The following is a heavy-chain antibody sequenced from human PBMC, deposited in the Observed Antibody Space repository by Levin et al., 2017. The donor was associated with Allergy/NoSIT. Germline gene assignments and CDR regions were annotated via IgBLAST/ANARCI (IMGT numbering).Heavy chain of an antibody. J-gene: IGHJ6*02. Sequence: SQTLSLTCTVSGDSISSNYWSWLRQPPEKGLEWIGYIYYSGSTNYNPSLKSRVTISIDTSKNQFSLKLSSVTAADTAVYYCARRSCSGGTCYSGSHGMDVWGQGTTVTVSS. CDR2: IYYSGST. D-gene: IGHD2-15*01. CDR3: ARRSCSGGTCYSGSHGMDV. CDR1: GDSISSNY. V-gene: IGHV4-59*08.